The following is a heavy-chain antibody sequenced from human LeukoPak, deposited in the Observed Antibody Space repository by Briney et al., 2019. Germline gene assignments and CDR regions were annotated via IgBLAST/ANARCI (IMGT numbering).Heavy chain of an antibody. D-gene: IGHD4-17*01. CDR2: INPSGGST. CDR1: GYTFTGYY. J-gene: IGHJ4*02. Sequence: ASVKVSCKASGYTFTGYYMHWVRQAPGQGLEWMGIINPSGGSTSYVQKFQGRVTMTRDTSTSTVYMELSSLRSEDTAVYYCARSSRSTVTTGYWGQGTLATVSS. V-gene: IGHV1-46*01. CDR3: ARSSRSTVTTGY.